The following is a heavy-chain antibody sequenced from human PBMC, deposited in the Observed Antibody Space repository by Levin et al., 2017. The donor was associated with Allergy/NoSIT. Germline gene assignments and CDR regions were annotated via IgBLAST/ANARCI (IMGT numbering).Heavy chain of an antibody. CDR2: IYSDDST. D-gene: IGHD3-22*01. V-gene: IGHV3-53*01. J-gene: IGHJ4*02. Sequence: GESLKISCAASGFTVSSNYMSWVRQAPGKGLEWVSVIYSDDSTYYADSVKGRFTISRDNSKNTLYLQMNSLRADDTAVYYCARIYDSSGYYYLDYWGQGTLVTVSS. CDR1: GFTVSSNY. CDR3: ARIYDSSGYYYLDY.